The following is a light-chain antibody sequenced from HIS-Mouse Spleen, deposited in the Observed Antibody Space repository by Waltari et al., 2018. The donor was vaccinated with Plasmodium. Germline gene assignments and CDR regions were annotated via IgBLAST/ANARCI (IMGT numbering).Light chain of an antibody. J-gene: IGKJ1*01. V-gene: IGKV1-39*01. CDR3: QQSYSTPWT. CDR2: AAS. Sequence: DIQRTQAPSPQYATVGSQDIITCRARQSISSYLNWYKQKPGKAPKLLIYAASSLQSGVTSRFSGSGSGTDFTLTISSLQPEDFATYYCQQSYSTPWTFGQGTKVEIK. CDR1: QSISSY.